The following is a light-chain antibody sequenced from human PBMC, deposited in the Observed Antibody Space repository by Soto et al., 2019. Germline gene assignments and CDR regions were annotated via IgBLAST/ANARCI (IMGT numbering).Light chain of an antibody. Sequence: QSALTQPASVSGSPGQSITISCTGTNTDVGGYNYVSWYQQHPGKVPKLMIFEVSYRPSGVSNRFSGSKSGDTASLTIAGLQSEGEADYYCSSFASSNTLVFGGGTKLTVL. J-gene: IGLJ3*02. CDR2: EVS. CDR3: SSFASSNTLV. V-gene: IGLV2-14*01. CDR1: NTDVGGYNY.